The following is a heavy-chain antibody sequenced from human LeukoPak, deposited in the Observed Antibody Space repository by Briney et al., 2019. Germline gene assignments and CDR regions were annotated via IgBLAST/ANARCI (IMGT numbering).Heavy chain of an antibody. V-gene: IGHV4-39*01. CDR1: GGSISSSSYY. J-gene: IGHJ4*02. Sequence: SETLSLTCTVSGGSISSSSYYWGWIRQPPGRGLGWIGSIYYSGSTYYNPSLKSRVTISVDTSKNQFSLKLSSVTAADTAVYYCARHLGGYSYGCHPPDFDYWGQGTLVTVSS. CDR2: IYYSGST. D-gene: IGHD5-18*01. CDR3: ARHLGGYSYGCHPPDFDY.